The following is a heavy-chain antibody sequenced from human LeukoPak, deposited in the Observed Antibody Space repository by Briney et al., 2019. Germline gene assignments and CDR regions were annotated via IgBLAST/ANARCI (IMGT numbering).Heavy chain of an antibody. V-gene: IGHV4-34*01. Sequence: SETLSLTCAVYGGSFSGYYWSWIRQPPGKGLEWIGEINHSGSTNYNPSLKSRVTISVDTSKNQFSLTLSSVTAADTAVYCCARIRIYSSSWYVANWFDPWGQGTLVTVSS. CDR2: INHSGST. CDR3: ARIRIYSSSWYVANWFDP. CDR1: GGSFSGYY. D-gene: IGHD6-13*01. J-gene: IGHJ5*02.